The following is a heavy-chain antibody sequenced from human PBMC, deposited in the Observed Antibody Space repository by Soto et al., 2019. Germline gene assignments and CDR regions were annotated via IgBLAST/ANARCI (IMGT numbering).Heavy chain of an antibody. Sequence: GGSLRLSCTSSPFRVSDNYMTWVRPAPGKGLEWVSVIYSGGHTYYTDSVKGRFTISRDNSKNTVYLLMNSLRVDDTAVYYCARVFGGFMKYYYYGLDFWGQGTTVNVSS. V-gene: IGHV3-53*01. CDR3: ARVFGGFMKYYYYGLDF. CDR1: PFRVSDNY. J-gene: IGHJ6*02. CDR2: IYSGGHT. D-gene: IGHD3-10*02.